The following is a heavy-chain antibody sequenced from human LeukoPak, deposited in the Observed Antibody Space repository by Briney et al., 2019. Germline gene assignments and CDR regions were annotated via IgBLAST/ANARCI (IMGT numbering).Heavy chain of an antibody. CDR3: ARGPGNAWGASDI. CDR2: IGTAGDT. CDR1: GFTFSSYD. D-gene: IGHD3-10*01. Sequence: GGSLRLSCAASGFTFSSYDMHWVRQATGKGLEWVSDIGTAGDTYYAGSVKGRFTISRENAKNSLYLQMNSLRAGDTAVYYCARGPGNAWGASDIWGQGTMVTVSS. J-gene: IGHJ3*02. V-gene: IGHV3-13*04.